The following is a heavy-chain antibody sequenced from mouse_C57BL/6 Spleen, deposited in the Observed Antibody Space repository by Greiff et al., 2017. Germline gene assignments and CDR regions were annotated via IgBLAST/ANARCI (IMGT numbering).Heavy chain of an antibody. J-gene: IGHJ4*01. D-gene: IGHD1-1*01. CDR2: IHPSDSDT. CDR3: AICVPLYGSSAGAMDY. CDR1: GYTFTSYW. Sequence: VKLQQPGAELVKPGASVKVSCKASGYTFTSYWMHWVKQRPGQGLEWIGRIHPSDSDTNYNQKFKGKATLTVDKSSSTAYMQLSSLTSEDSAVYYCAICVPLYGSSAGAMDYWGQGTSVTVSS. V-gene: IGHV1-74*01.